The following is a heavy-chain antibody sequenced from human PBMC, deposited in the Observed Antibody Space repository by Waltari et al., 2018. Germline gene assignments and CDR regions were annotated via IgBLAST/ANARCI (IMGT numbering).Heavy chain of an antibody. V-gene: IGHV3-48*01. CDR1: GFTFRSYR. J-gene: IGHJ2*01. CDR3: ARVSFRRYFDL. Sequence: EVQLVESGGGLVQPGGSLRLSCAVSGFTFRSYRMNWVRQAPGNGLECISYISSSSSTIYYADSVKGRFTISRDNAKNSLYLQMNSLRAEDTAVYYCARVSFRRYFDLWGRGTLVTVSS. CDR2: ISSSSSTI. D-gene: IGHD3-10*01.